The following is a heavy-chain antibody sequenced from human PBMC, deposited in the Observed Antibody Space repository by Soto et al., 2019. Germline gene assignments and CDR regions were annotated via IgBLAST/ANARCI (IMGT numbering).Heavy chain of an antibody. D-gene: IGHD3-3*01. J-gene: IGHJ3*02. CDR2: IRSKANSYAT. Sequence: GGSLRLSCAASGFTFSGSAMHWVRQASGKGLEWVGRIRSKANSYATAYAASVKGRFTISRDDSKNTAYLQMNSLKTEDTAVYYCTSSYGVVIYSTDAFDIWGQGTMVTVSS. V-gene: IGHV3-73*01. CDR1: GFTFSGSA. CDR3: TSSYGVVIYSTDAFDI.